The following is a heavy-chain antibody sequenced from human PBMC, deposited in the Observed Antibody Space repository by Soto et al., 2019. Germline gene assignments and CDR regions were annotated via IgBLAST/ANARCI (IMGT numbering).Heavy chain of an antibody. CDR3: ARDRKVVAATSYYYYYYMDV. CDR1: GGSISSGGYY. CDR2: IYYSGST. Sequence: SATLSLTCTVSGGSISSGGYYWSWIRQHPGKGLEWIGYIYYSGSTYYNPSLKSRVTISVDTSKNQFSLKLSSVTAADTAVYYCARDRKVVAATSYYYYYYMDVWGKGTTVTVSS. D-gene: IGHD2-15*01. V-gene: IGHV4-31*03. J-gene: IGHJ6*03.